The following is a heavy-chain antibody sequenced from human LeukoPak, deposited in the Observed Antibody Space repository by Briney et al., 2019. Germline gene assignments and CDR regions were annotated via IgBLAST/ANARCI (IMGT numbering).Heavy chain of an antibody. V-gene: IGHV3-7*03. CDR2: IKKDGSEK. CDR1: GFIFSGSW. Sequence: GGSLRLSCTASGFIFSGSWMAWLRQAPGKGLEWVAIIKKDGSEKYYVDSMKGRFTISRDNAKNSLFLQMNSLRAEDTAIYYCTTDTWYSAGHWGQGTLVTVSS. J-gene: IGHJ4*02. CDR3: TTDTWYSAGH. D-gene: IGHD2-15*01.